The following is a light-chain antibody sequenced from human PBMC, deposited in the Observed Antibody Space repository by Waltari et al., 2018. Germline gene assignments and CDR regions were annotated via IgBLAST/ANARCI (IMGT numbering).Light chain of an antibody. J-gene: IGLJ2*01. CDR1: SSNIGAGYD. CDR2: GNS. V-gene: IGLV1-40*01. Sequence: QSVLTQPPSVSGAPGQRVTISCTGSSSNIGAGYDVHWYQQLPGTAPKLLIYGNSNRPSGVPDRCSGSKAGTSASLAITGLQAEDVADYYCQSYDSSLSAVVFGGGTKLTVL. CDR3: QSYDSSLSAVV.